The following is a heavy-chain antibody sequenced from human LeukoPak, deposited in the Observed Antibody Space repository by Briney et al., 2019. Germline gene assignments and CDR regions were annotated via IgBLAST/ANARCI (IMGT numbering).Heavy chain of an antibody. CDR1: GFTFSSYA. Sequence: GGSLRLSCAGSGFTFSSYAMSWVRQAPGKGPEWVSAISDTGATTYDADSVKGRFTISRDNSRSTLYLQMNSLRAEDTALYYCAKDTSIGRYCTNGVCSPFDYWGQGTLVTVSS. J-gene: IGHJ4*02. D-gene: IGHD2-8*01. V-gene: IGHV3-23*01. CDR2: ISDTGATT. CDR3: AKDTSIGRYCTNGVCSPFDY.